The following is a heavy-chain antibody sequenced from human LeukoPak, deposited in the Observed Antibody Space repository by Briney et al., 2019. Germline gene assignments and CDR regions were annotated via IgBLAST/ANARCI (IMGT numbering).Heavy chain of an antibody. J-gene: IGHJ4*02. D-gene: IGHD3-10*01. V-gene: IGHV4-59*01. Sequence: PSETLSLTCTVSGGSISSYYWSWIRQPPGKGLEWIGYIYYSGSTNYNPSLKSRVTISVDTSKNQFSLKLSSVTAADTAVYYCARVRGFRGVIDYWGQGTLVTVSS. CDR3: ARVRGFRGVIDY. CDR1: GGSISSYY. CDR2: IYYSGST.